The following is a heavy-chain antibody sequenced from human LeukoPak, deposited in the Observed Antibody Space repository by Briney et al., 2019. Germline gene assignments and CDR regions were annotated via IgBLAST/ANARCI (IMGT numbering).Heavy chain of an antibody. Sequence: GGSLRLSCAASGLTFSSYAMSWVRQAPGKGLEWVSATSGSGGSTYYADSVKGRFTISRDNSKNTLYLQMNSLRAEDTAVYYCAKVSGGSSWPTYWGQGTLVTVSS. CDR1: GLTFSSYA. CDR2: TSGSGGST. CDR3: AKVSGGSSWPTY. V-gene: IGHV3-23*01. J-gene: IGHJ4*02. D-gene: IGHD6-13*01.